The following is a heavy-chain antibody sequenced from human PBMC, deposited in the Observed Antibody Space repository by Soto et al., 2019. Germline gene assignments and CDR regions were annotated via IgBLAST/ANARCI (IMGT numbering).Heavy chain of an antibody. CDR2: IKSDGSYT. J-gene: IGHJ4*02. CDR3: ATGGSGYFTY. V-gene: IGHV3-74*01. D-gene: IGHD3-22*01. CDR1: GFTFNTYW. Sequence: EVQLVESGGGLVQPGGSLRLSCAASGFTFNTYWMQWVRQAPGKGLVWVSRIKSDGSYTNYADSVKGRFTISRDNAKNTRFLQMNSLGAEDTAVYYCATGGSGYFTYWGQGTLVTVSS.